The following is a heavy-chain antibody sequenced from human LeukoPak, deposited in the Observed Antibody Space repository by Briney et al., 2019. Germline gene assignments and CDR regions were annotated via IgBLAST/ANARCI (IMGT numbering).Heavy chain of an antibody. D-gene: IGHD3-22*01. V-gene: IGHV3-30-3*01. Sequence: GGSLRLSCAASGFTFSSNAMHWVRQAPGKGLEWVAVISYGGSKKYYADSVKGRFTISRDNSKNTLYLQMNSLRAEDTAVYYCAREGYDSSGYSPGIFDYWGQGTLVTVSS. CDR1: GFTFSSNA. CDR3: AREGYDSSGYSPGIFDY. J-gene: IGHJ4*02. CDR2: ISYGGSKK.